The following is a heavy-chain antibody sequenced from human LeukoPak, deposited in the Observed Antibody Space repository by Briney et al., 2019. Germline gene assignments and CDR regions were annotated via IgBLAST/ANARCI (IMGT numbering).Heavy chain of an antibody. J-gene: IGHJ4*02. CDR3: ARNDYGEYVFRF. D-gene: IGHD4-17*01. CDR2: IYHSGST. V-gene: IGHV4-4*02. CDR1: GGSISSSNW. Sequence: PSETLSLTCAVSGGSISSSNWWSWVRQPPGKGLEWIGEIYHSGSTNYNPSLKSRVTISVDKFKNQFSLKLSSVTAADTAVYYCARNDYGEYVFRFWGQGTLVTVSS.